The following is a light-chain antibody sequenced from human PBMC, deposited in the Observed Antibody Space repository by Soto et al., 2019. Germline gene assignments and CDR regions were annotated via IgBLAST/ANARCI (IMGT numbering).Light chain of an antibody. J-gene: IGLJ1*01. Sequence: LTQPRSVSGSPGQSVTISCTGTSSDVGGYNYVSWFQQHPGKAPKLMIYAVTERPSGVPDRFSGSKSGNTASLTISGLQAEDEADYYCCSYAGTFTYVFGTGTKVTVL. CDR1: SSDVGGYNY. CDR2: AVT. CDR3: CSYAGTFTYV. V-gene: IGLV2-11*01.